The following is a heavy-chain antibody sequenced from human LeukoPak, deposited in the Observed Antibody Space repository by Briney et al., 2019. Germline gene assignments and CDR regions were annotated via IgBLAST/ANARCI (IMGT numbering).Heavy chain of an antibody. CDR3: ARGSLAAAGTSDY. CDR2: ISSSSSYI. J-gene: IGHJ4*02. D-gene: IGHD6-13*01. CDR1: GFTFGSNW. V-gene: IGHV3-21*01. Sequence: PGGSLRLSCAASGFTFGSNWMNWVRQAPGKGLEWVSSISSSSSYIYYADSVKGRFTISRDNAKNSLYLQMNSLRAEDTAVYYCARGSLAAAGTSDYWGQGTLVTVSS.